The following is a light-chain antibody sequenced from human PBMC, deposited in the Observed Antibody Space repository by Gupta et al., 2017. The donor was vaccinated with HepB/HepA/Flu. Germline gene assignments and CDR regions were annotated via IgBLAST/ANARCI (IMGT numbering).Light chain of an antibody. Sequence: DIVMTQSPLSLPVTPGESASISCRSSQSIMDSSGCYYLDWYLHTTRQSSQPLIFVGSKRACGVADRFSGRGSGTDFTLRNSRTEAEDVGVHYRKQGLRKLTFGEGTKVEIK. CDR2: VGS. J-gene: IGKJ4*02. CDR3: KQGLRKLT. V-gene: IGKV2-28*01. CDR1: QSIMDSSGCYY.